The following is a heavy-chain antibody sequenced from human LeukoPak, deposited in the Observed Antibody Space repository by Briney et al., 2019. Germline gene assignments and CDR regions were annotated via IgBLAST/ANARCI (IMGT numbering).Heavy chain of an antibody. CDR2: INSDGSST. V-gene: IGHV3-74*01. Sequence: GGSLRLSCAASGFTFSSYWMHWVRQAPGKGLVWVSRINSDGSSTSYADSVKGRFTISRDNAKNTLYLQMNSLRAEDTAVYYCARDPTWQSALPTYYFDYWGQGTLVTVSS. CDR3: ARDPTWQSALPTYYFDY. J-gene: IGHJ4*02. D-gene: IGHD3-16*01. CDR1: GFTFSSYW.